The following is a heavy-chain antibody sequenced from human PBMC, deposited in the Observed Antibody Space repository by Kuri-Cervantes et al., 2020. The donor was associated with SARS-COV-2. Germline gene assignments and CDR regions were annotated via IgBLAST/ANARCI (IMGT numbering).Heavy chain of an antibody. Sequence: GGSLRLSCAASGFTFSSYAMHWVRQAPGKGLEWVSYISSSSSTIYYADSVKGRFTISRDNAKNSLYLQMNSLRAEDTAVYYCARVRGRNDFWSGYRERWGDAFDIWGQGTMVTVSS. J-gene: IGHJ3*02. CDR3: ARVRGRNDFWSGYRERWGDAFDI. CDR2: ISSSSSTI. D-gene: IGHD3-3*01. CDR1: GFTFSSYA. V-gene: IGHV3-48*01.